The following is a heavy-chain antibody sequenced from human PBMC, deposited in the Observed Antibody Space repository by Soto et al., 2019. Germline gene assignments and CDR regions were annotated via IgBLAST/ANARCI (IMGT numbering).Heavy chain of an antibody. CDR2: IWYDGSNK. Sequence: VGSLRLSCAASGFTFSSYGMHWVRQAPVKVLEWVAVIWYDGSNKYYADSVKGRFTISRDNSKNTLYLQMNSLRSEDTAVYYCAAEADYIWGSYRFAFWGQGTLVTVSS. J-gene: IGHJ4*02. V-gene: IGHV3-33*01. CDR1: GFTFSSYG. D-gene: IGHD3-16*02. CDR3: AAEADYIWGSYRFAF.